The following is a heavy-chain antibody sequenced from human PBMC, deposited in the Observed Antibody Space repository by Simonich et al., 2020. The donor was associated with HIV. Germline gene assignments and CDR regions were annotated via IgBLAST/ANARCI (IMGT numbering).Heavy chain of an antibody. Sequence: QVQLVQSGAEVKKPGASVKVSCKASGFTFSNYGISWVRQAPGQGLEWMGWISAYNGNTNYAQKFQDRVTMTTDTSTSTAYMELRSLTSDDTAVYYCATSSGWYRIDYWGQGTLVIVSS. CDR1: GFTFSNYG. D-gene: IGHD6-19*01. CDR2: ISAYNGNT. CDR3: ATSSGWYRIDY. V-gene: IGHV1-18*01. J-gene: IGHJ4*02.